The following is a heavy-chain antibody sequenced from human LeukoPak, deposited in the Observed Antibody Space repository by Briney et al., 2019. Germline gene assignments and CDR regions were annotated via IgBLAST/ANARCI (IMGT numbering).Heavy chain of an antibody. CDR3: ARGVVVVAALVQYYYYGMDV. V-gene: IGHV1-69*13. Sequence: SVKVSCKASGGSFRSYAISWVRQAPGQGLEWTGEIIPMFGTTNYAQKFQGRVTVTADESTRTAYMELSSLRSEDTAVYYCARGVVVVAALVQYYYYGMDVWGQGTTVTVSS. CDR1: GGSFRSYA. D-gene: IGHD2-15*01. CDR2: IIPMFGTT. J-gene: IGHJ6*02.